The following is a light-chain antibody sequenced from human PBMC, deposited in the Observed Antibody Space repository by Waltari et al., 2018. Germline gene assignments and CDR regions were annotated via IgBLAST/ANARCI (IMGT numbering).Light chain of an antibody. CDR2: GAS. Sequence: EILLTQSPGTLSLSPGESATLSCRTSQSVTRALAWYQQKPGQAPRLLIYGASNMATGIPDRFSGSGSGTDFSLTISSLEPEDFAVYYCQHYLRLPVTFGQGTKVEVK. CDR3: QHYLRLPVT. CDR1: QSVTRA. J-gene: IGKJ1*01. V-gene: IGKV3-20*01.